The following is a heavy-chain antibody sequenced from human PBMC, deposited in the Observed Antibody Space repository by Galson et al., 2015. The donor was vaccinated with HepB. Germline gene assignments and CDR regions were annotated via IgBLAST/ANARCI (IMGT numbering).Heavy chain of an antibody. D-gene: IGHD5-12*01. CDR1: GGTFSSYT. V-gene: IGHV1-18*01. CDR2: ISAYNGNT. Sequence: SVKVSCKASGGTFSSYTISWVRQAPGQGLEWMGWISAYNGNTNYAQKLQGRVTMTTDTSTSTAYMELRSLRSDDTAVYYCARGHTTLVADYWGQGTLVTVSS. CDR3: ARGHTTLVADY. J-gene: IGHJ4*02.